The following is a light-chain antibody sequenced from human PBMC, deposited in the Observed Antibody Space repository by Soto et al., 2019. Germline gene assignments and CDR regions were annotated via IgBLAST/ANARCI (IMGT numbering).Light chain of an antibody. CDR1: SSDVGGYNY. Sequence: QSALTQPASVSGSPGQSITISCTGTSSDVGGYNYVSWYQHDPGKAPKLMIYEVNNRPSGVSDRFSASKSGNTASLTISGLQAEDEADYYCSSYTSSTTWVFGGGTKLTVL. CDR3: SSYTSSTTWV. V-gene: IGLV2-14*01. J-gene: IGLJ3*02. CDR2: EVN.